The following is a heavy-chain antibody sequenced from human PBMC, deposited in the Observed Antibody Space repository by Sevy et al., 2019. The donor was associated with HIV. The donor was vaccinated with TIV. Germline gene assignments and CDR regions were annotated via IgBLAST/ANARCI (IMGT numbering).Heavy chain of an antibody. CDR1: GGTFSPYA. D-gene: IGHD1-26*01. CDR2: VIPIFGTT. V-gene: IGHV1-69*13. Sequence: ASVKVSCKASGGTFSPYAISWVRQAPGQGLEWMGGVIPIFGTTKYAQKFQGRVTITADESTTTAYIELSSLRSDDTAVYYCARDTPRDGSTPWGQGTLVTVSS. CDR3: ARDTPRDGSTP. J-gene: IGHJ4*02.